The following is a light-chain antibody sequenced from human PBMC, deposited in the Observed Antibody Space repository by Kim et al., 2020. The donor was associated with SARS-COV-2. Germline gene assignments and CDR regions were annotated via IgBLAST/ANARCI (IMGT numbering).Light chain of an antibody. CDR3: LQHSTYPIT. Sequence: ASLGDSVTITCRARQDIRNDLGWYQQNPGRAPKRLIYGASSLQSGVPSRFSGSGSGTEFTLTISCVQPEDFATYFCLQHSTYPITFGQGTRLEIK. CDR2: GAS. V-gene: IGKV1-17*01. CDR1: QDIRND. J-gene: IGKJ5*01.